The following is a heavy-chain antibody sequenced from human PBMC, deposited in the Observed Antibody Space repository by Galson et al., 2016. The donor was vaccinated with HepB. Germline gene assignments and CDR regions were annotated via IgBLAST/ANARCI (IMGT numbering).Heavy chain of an antibody. Sequence: SLRLSCAASGFTFSSYWMSWVRQAPGKGLEWVVNINVDGSEEYYVDSVRGRFTISRDNAKNSMYLQMNSLRVEDTAEYYCARDDYRVFGHWGQGTLVTVSS. CDR1: GFTFSSYW. D-gene: IGHD4-11*01. CDR3: ARDDYRVFGH. J-gene: IGHJ4*02. V-gene: IGHV3-7*05. CDR2: INVDGSEE.